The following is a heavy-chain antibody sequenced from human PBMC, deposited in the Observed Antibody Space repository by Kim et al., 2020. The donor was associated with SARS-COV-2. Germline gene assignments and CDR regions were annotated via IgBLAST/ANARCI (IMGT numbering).Heavy chain of an antibody. J-gene: IGHJ6*02. D-gene: IGHD6-25*01. V-gene: IGHV3-73*01. CDR2: IRSKANSYAT. CDR1: GFTFSDSA. Sequence: GGSLRLSCAASGFTFSDSAMHWVRQASGKGLEWVGRIRSKANSYATAYAASVKDRFTIARGDSKNTAYLQKNSLKTEDTAVYYCSLGLVIAAQSINVDVWGQGTTVTVSS. CDR3: SLGLVIAAQSINVDV.